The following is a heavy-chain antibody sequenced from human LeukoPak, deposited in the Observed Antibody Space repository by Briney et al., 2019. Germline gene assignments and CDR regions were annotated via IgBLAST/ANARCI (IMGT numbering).Heavy chain of an antibody. Sequence: GASVKVSCKASGYTFTDYYIHWVRQAPGQGLEWMGWINPNSGGTSYTQKFQGRVTMTRDTSISTVYMEMSRLRSDDTAVYYCARDFQPKYIAPVNWFDPWGQGTLVTVSS. V-gene: IGHV1-2*02. D-gene: IGHD6-13*01. CDR3: ARDFQPKYIAPVNWFDP. J-gene: IGHJ5*02. CDR1: GYTFTDYY. CDR2: INPNSGGT.